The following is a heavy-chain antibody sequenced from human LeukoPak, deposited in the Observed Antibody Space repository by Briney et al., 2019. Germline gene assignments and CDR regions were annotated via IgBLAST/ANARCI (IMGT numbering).Heavy chain of an antibody. J-gene: IGHJ4*02. Sequence: SETLPLTCAVYGGSFSGYYWSWIRQPPGKGLEWIGEINHSGSTNYNPSLKSRVTISVDTSKNQFSLKLSSVTAADTAVYYCARHTHLSSGYYPLDYWGQGTLVTVSS. CDR3: ARHTHLSSGYYPLDY. CDR2: INHSGST. V-gene: IGHV4-34*01. D-gene: IGHD3-22*01. CDR1: GGSFSGYY.